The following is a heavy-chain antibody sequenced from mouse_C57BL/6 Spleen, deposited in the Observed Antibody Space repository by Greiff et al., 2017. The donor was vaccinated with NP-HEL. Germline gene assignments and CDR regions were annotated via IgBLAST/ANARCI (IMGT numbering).Heavy chain of an antibody. D-gene: IGHD2-3*01. V-gene: IGHV1-22*01. J-gene: IGHJ3*01. CDR2: INTNNGST. Sequence: EVQLQQSGPELVKPGASVKMSCKASGYTFTDYNMHWVKQSHGKSLEWIGYINTNNGSTSYNQKFKGKATLTVNKSSSTAYMELRSRTSEDSAVYYCARGNGYCWFDDWGQRTLVTVSA. CDR1: GYTFTDYN. CDR3: ARGNGYCWFDD.